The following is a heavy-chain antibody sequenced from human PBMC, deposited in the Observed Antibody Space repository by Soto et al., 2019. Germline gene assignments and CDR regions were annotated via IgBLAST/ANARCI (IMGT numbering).Heavy chain of an antibody. D-gene: IGHD2-2*01. CDR1: GGSISSGGYY. CDR2: IYYSGST. CDR3: ARVIVIVVVPAAMGPFDP. V-gene: IGHV4-31*03. Sequence: QVQLQESGPGLVKPSQTLSLTCTVSGGSISSGGYYWSWIRQHPVKVLEWIGCIYYSGSTYYNPSLKSRVTISVDTSKNHFSLKLSSVTAADTAVYYCARVIVIVVVPAAMGPFDPWGQGTLVTVSS. J-gene: IGHJ5*02.